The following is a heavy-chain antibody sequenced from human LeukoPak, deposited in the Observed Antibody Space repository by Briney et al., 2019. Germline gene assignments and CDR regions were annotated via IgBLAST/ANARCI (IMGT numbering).Heavy chain of an antibody. CDR2: LYYTGST. V-gene: IGHV4-59*08. CDR3: ARHGPGYSSVFDY. CDR1: GGSITNYY. Sequence: SETLSLTCTVSGGSITNYYWSWIRQPPGKGPEWIGYLYYTGSTNYNPSLKSRVTISVDMSKNQFSLKLRSMTAADTAVYYCARHGPGYSSVFDYWGQGTLVTVSS. J-gene: IGHJ4*02. D-gene: IGHD6-19*01.